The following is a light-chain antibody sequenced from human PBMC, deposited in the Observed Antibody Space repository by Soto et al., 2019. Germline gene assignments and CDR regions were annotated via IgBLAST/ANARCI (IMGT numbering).Light chain of an antibody. J-gene: IGLJ1*01. V-gene: IGLV1-44*01. CDR2: SNN. Sequence: QSVLTQPPSASGTPGQRVTISCSGSSSNIGSNTVNWYQQLPGTAPKLLIYSNNQRPSGVPDRFSGSKSGTSASLAISGLQSEDEAYYYCAAWDDSLNGRYVFGTGTKLTVL. CDR3: AAWDDSLNGRYV. CDR1: SSNIGSNT.